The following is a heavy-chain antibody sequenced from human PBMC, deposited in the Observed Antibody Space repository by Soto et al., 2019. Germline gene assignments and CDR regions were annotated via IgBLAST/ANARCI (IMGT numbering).Heavy chain of an antibody. V-gene: IGHV1-3*01. CDR3: AAERELDAFDI. CDR1: GYTFTRYA. Sequence: GASVKVSCKASGYTFTRYAMHWVRQAPGQRLEWIGWINAGNGNTKYAQKFQERVTITRDMSASTAYMELSSLRSEDTAVYYCAAERELDAFDIWGQGTMVTVSS. CDR2: INAGNGNT. J-gene: IGHJ3*02. D-gene: IGHD1-7*01.